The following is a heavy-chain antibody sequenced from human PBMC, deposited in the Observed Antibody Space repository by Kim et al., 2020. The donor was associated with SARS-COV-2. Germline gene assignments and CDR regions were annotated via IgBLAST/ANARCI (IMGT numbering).Heavy chain of an antibody. D-gene: IGHD5-12*01. V-gene: IGHV1-46*01. Sequence: ASVKVSCKASGYTFTSYYMHWVRQAPGQGLEWMGIINPSGGSTSYAQKFQGRVTMTRDTSTSTVYMELSSLRSEDTAVYYCARPEMATIPSYYYGMDVWGQGTTVTVSS. CDR2: INPSGGST. CDR3: ARPEMATIPSYYYGMDV. J-gene: IGHJ6*02. CDR1: GYTFTSYY.